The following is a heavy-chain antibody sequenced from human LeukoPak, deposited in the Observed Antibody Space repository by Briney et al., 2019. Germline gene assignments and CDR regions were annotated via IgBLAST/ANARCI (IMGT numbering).Heavy chain of an antibody. Sequence: SATLSLTCTVSGGSIISYYWSWIRQPPGKGLEWIGYIYYSGSTNYNPSLKSRVTISVDTSKNQFSLKLSSVTAADTAVYYCARGGYSYGSDAFDIWGQGTMVTVSS. V-gene: IGHV4-59*01. D-gene: IGHD5-18*01. J-gene: IGHJ3*02. CDR3: ARGGYSYGSDAFDI. CDR1: GGSIISYY. CDR2: IYYSGST.